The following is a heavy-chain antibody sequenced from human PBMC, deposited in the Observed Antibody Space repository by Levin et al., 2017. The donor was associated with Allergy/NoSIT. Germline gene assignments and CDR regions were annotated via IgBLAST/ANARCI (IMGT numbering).Heavy chain of an antibody. V-gene: IGHV3-30-3*01. Sequence: GGSLRLSCAASGFTFSTYAMHWVRQAPGKGLEWVARISYDGSKKYYADSVKGRLTISRANSNTTLFLQLNSLSVDDTALYLCAREEWQLLDYWGQGSLVTVTS. CDR2: ISYDGSKK. CDR3: AREEWQLLDY. CDR1: GFTFSTYA. J-gene: IGHJ4*02. D-gene: IGHD1-26*01.